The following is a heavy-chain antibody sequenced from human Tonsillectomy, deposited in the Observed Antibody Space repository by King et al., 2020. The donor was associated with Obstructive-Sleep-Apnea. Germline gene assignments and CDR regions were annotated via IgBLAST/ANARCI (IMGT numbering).Heavy chain of an antibody. CDR2: IYHSGTT. J-gene: IGHJ3*02. CDR3: ARGNPTRVDAFDI. Sequence: QLQESGPGLVKPSETLSLTCSVYGYSISSGYYWGWIRQSPGKGLEWNGNIYHSGTTYYNPSLESRVTISVDTTNNHFSLRLSSVTAADTAVYYCARGNPTRVDAFDIWGQGTMVTVSS. CDR1: GYSISSGYY. V-gene: IGHV4-38-2*02.